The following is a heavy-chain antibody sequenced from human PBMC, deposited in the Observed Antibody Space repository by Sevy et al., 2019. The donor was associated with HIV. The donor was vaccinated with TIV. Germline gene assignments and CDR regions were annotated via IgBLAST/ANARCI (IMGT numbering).Heavy chain of an antibody. V-gene: IGHV3-7*01. Sequence: GGSLRLSCAASGFTFSSFWMTWVRQAPGKGLEWVANINQDGSEIHYVDSVKDRFSISRDNAKNSLNLQMNSLRAEDTAVYYCARVLYAYSSYWGQGTLVTVSS. D-gene: IGHD4-4*01. J-gene: IGHJ4*02. CDR1: GFTFSSFW. CDR2: INQDGSEI. CDR3: ARVLYAYSSY.